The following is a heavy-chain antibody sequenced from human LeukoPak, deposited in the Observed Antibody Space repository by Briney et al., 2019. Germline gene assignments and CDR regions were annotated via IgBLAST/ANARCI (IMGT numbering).Heavy chain of an antibody. D-gene: IGHD3-22*01. CDR2: VSSSGGTV. V-gene: IGHV3-48*03. CDR1: GFSFSRYE. CDR3: AKDLGRGTMIVVVITTVAFDI. J-gene: IGHJ3*02. Sequence: TGGSLRLSCAASGFSFSRYEMNWVRQAPGKGLEWVSYVSSSGGTVYYADSVKGRFTISRDNSKNTLYLQMNSLRAEDTAVYYCAKDLGRGTMIVVVITTVAFDIWGQGTMVTVSS.